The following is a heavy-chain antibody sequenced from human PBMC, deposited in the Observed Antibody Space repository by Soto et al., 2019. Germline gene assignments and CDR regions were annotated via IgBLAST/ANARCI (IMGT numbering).Heavy chain of an antibody. V-gene: IGHV3-23*01. Sequence: GGSLRLSCAASGFTFSNYAMSWVRQAPGKGLEWVSAVSGSGGGTYYADSVKGRFTISRDNSKNTLYLQMNSLRAEDTAVYYCTYGPHPPKSGTWYYLASWGKGILVTVSS. D-gene: IGHD6-13*01. CDR1: GFTFSNYA. CDR3: TYGPHPPKSGTWYYLAS. CDR2: VSGSGGGT. J-gene: IGHJ4*02.